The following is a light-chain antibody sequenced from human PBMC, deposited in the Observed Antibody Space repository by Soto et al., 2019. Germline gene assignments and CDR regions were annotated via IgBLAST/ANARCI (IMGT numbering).Light chain of an antibody. J-gene: IGKJ3*01. V-gene: IGKV3-11*01. CDR2: DAS. CDR3: QQRSNWALVT. Sequence: EIVLTQSPATLSLSPGERATLSCRASQSVSSYLAWYQQKPGQAPRLLIYDASNRATGIPARFSGSGSGTNFTLTISSLGPEDFAVYYCQQRSNWALVTFGPGTKVDIK. CDR1: QSVSSY.